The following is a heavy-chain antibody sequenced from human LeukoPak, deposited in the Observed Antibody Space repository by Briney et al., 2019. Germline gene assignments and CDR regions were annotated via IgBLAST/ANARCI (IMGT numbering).Heavy chain of an antibody. J-gene: IGHJ4*02. Sequence: GGSLRLSCAASGFTFSSSGMPWVRQAPGKGLEWVAVISDDGSKKFCADSVKGRFTISRDNSKNTLYLQMNGLRPEDTAVYYCAKDLHYWGQGTLVTVSS. CDR2: ISDDGSKK. CDR1: GFTFSSSG. CDR3: AKDLHY. V-gene: IGHV3-30*18.